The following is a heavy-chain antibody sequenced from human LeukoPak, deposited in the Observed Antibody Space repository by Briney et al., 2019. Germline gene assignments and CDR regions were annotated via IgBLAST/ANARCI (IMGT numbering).Heavy chain of an antibody. Sequence: GASVKVSCKASGYTFTSYGISWVRQAPGQGLEWMGWISAYNGNTNYPQKLQGRVTMTTDTSTNTAYMELRSLRSDDTAVYYCAREGGYSSGWFQGVAYYFDYWGQGTLVTVSS. V-gene: IGHV1-18*01. D-gene: IGHD6-19*01. CDR2: ISAYNGNT. CDR3: AREGGYSSGWFQGVAYYFDY. CDR1: GYTFTSYG. J-gene: IGHJ4*02.